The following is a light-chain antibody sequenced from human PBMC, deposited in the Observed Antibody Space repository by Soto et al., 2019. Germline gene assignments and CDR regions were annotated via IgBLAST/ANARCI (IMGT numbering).Light chain of an antibody. CDR2: SAS. V-gene: IGKV3-20*01. Sequence: EIVFTQSPCTLSLSPGERATLSCRGSQSVSISYLAWYQQKPGQAPRLLIYSASSRATGIPDRFSGSGSGTDFTLTISRLEPEDFAVYYCQQYGSSPTTFGQGTKVDIK. CDR3: QQYGSSPTT. CDR1: QSVSISY. J-gene: IGKJ1*01.